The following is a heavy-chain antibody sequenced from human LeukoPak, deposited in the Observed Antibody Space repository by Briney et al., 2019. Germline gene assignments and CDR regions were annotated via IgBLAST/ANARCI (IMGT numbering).Heavy chain of an antibody. V-gene: IGHV1-69*13. Sequence: SVKVSCKASGGTFISYAISWVRQAPGQGLEWMGGIIPIFGTANYAQKFQGRVTITADESTSTAYMELSSLRSEDTAVYYCASANCSGGSCYLPLSDYWGQGTLVTVSS. CDR2: IIPIFGTA. CDR1: GGTFISYA. J-gene: IGHJ4*02. CDR3: ASANCSGGSCYLPLSDY. D-gene: IGHD2-15*01.